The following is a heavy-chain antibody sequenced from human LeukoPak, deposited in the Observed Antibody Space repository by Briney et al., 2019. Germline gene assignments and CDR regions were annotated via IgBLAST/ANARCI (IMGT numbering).Heavy chain of an antibody. CDR3: AIDGSGASLILPNDDY. CDR1: GYTFTGYY. CDR2: INPSGGST. J-gene: IGHJ4*02. V-gene: IGHV1-46*01. D-gene: IGHD3-10*01. Sequence: ASVKVSCKASGYTFTGYYMHWVRQAPGQGLEWMGIINPSGGSTSYAQKFQGRVTMTRDTSTSTVYMELSSLRSEDTAVYYCAIDGSGASLILPNDDYWGQGTLVTVSS.